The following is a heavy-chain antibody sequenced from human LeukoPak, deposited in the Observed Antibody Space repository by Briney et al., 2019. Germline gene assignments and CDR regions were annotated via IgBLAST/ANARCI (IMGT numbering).Heavy chain of an antibody. CDR1: GGSFSGYY. Sequence: PSETLSLTCAVYGGSFSGYYRSWIRQPPGKGLEWIGEINHSGSTNYNPSLKSRVTISVDTSKNQFSLKLSSVTAADTAVYYCARAEWWPRAYYFDYWGQGTLVTVSS. V-gene: IGHV4-34*01. D-gene: IGHD2-15*01. CDR2: INHSGST. J-gene: IGHJ4*02. CDR3: ARAEWWPRAYYFDY.